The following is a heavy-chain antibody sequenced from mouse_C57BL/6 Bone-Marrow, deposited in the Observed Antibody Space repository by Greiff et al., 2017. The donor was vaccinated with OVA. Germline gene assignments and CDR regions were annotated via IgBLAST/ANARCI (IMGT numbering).Heavy chain of an antibody. J-gene: IGHJ2*01. V-gene: IGHV1-72*01. CDR2: IDPNSGGT. D-gene: IGHD2-4*01. CDR1: GYTFTSYW. CDR3: ARLDDYGDFDY. Sequence: VQLQESGAELASPGASVTLSCKASGYTFTSYWMHWVKQRPGRGLEWIGRIDPNSGGTKYNEKFKSKATLTVDKPSSTAYMQLSSLTSEDSAVYDCARLDDYGDFDYWGQGTTLTVSS.